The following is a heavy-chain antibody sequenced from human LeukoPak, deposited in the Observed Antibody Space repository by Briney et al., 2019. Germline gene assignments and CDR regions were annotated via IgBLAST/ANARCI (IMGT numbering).Heavy chain of an antibody. CDR2: ISAYNGNT. V-gene: IGHV1-18*01. D-gene: IGHD3-16*01. CDR1: GYTFTSYG. CDR3: ARDDDYVWGWMKATSQRTTTRTLDY. Sequence: GASVKVSCKASGYTFTSYGISWVRQAPGQGLEWMGWISAYNGNTNYAQKLPGRVTMTTDTSTSTAYMELRSLRSDDTAVYYCARDDDYVWGWMKATSQRTTTRTLDYWGQGTLVTVSS. J-gene: IGHJ4*02.